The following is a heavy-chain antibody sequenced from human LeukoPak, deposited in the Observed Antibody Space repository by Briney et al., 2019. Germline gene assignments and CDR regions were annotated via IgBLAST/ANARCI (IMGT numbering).Heavy chain of an antibody. CDR3: VRTYDENPLGWFDP. CDR1: VTAFRTYA. J-gene: IGHJ5*02. Sequence: GRTLRLSCSASVTAFRTYAMHWVRQPPGTELYYVSAISINGGSTYYADSVRGRFTISRDNSKNTLYLQMSSLRPDDTAVYYCVRTYDENPLGWFDPWGQGTLVTVSS. CDR2: ISINGGST. D-gene: IGHD5-12*01. V-gene: IGHV3-64D*06.